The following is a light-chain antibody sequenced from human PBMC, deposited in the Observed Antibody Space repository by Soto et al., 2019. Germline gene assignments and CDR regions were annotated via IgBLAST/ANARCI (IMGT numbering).Light chain of an antibody. Sequence: QSVLTQPRSVSGSRGQSVTITCSGTSSDIGHYNYVSWYQQHPGRAPKLISYDIIKRPAGVPDRFSGSKTGNTASLTISGLKADDEADYFCSSYAGRYSVVFGGGTKATVL. CDR1: SSDIGHYNY. CDR2: DII. CDR3: SSYAGRYSVV. J-gene: IGLJ3*02. V-gene: IGLV2-11*01.